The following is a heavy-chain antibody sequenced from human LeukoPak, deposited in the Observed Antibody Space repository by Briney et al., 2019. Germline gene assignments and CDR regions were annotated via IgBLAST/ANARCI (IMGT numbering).Heavy chain of an antibody. D-gene: IGHD2-15*01. Sequence: AASVKVSCKVSGYTLTELSMHWVRQAPGKGLEWMGGFDPEDGETIYAQKFQGRVTMTEDTSTDTAYMELSSLRSDDTAVYYCAREGSEDYYFDYWGQGTLVTVSS. J-gene: IGHJ4*02. CDR1: GYTLTELS. CDR3: AREGSEDYYFDY. CDR2: FDPEDGET. V-gene: IGHV1-24*01.